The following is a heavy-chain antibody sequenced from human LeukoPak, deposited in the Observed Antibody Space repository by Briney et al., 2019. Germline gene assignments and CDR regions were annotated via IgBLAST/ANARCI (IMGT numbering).Heavy chain of an antibody. CDR1: GGSFSDFH. CDR2: INRK. V-gene: IGHV4-34*01. Sequence: SETLSLTCGVYGGSFSDFHWTWIRQSPGKGLEWVGEINRKNDNPSLKRRVTISLDSPKTQSSLNLPSVTAADTAVYYCARGRRAFYESRGNRFYYYMAVWGKGPTVIVSS. J-gene: IGHJ6*03. CDR3: ARGRRAFYESRGNRFYYYMAV. D-gene: IGHD3-22*01.